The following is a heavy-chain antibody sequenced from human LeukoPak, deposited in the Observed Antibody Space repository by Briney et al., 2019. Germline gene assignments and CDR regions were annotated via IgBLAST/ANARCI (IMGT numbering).Heavy chain of an antibody. V-gene: IGHV3-21*01. J-gene: IGHJ4*02. D-gene: IGHD3-10*01. CDR3: ARGLALILNYYGSGNSIDY. CDR1: GFTFSSYS. CDR2: ISSSSSYI. Sequence: GGSLRLSCAASGFTFSSYSMNWVRQAPGKGLEWVSSISSSSSYIYYADSVKGRFTISRDNAKNSLYLQMNSLRAEDTAAYYCARGLALILNYYGSGNSIDYWGQGTQVTVSS.